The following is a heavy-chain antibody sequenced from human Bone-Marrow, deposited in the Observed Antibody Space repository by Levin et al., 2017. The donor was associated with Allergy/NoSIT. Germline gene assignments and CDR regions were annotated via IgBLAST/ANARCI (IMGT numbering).Heavy chain of an antibody. CDR2: INPNGRTT. V-gene: IGHV3-11*01. Sequence: GGSLRLSCVGSGFTFSDYYMSWIRQAPGKGLEWVSYINPNGRTTYNADSVRGRFTISRDNARKSLFLQMDSLRVDDTAVYYCARDNRDYYGMDVWGQGTTVTVSS. CDR3: ARDNRDYYGMDV. CDR1: GFTFSDYY. J-gene: IGHJ6*02.